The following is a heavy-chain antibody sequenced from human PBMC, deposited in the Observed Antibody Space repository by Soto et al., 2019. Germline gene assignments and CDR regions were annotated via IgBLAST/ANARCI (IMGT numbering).Heavy chain of an antibody. CDR1: GGSISSGGYY. Sequence: SETLSLTCTVSGGSISSGGYYWSWIRQHPGKGLEWIGYIYYSGSTYYNPSLKSRVTISVDTSKNQFSLKLSSVTAADTAVYYCARVPIVPAAIPYYYYYYGMDVRGQGTMVTVSS. D-gene: IGHD2-2*02. CDR2: IYYSGST. V-gene: IGHV4-31*03. CDR3: ARVPIVPAAIPYYYYYYGMDV. J-gene: IGHJ6*02.